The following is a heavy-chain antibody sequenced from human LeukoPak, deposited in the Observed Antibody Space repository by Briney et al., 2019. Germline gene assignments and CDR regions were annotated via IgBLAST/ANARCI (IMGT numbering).Heavy chain of an antibody. D-gene: IGHD4-23*01. Sequence: PSETLSLTCTVSGGSISSSSYYWGWIRQPPGKGLEWIGTVYYSGNTYYNPSLMSRVTISVDTSKNQFSLRLSSVTAADTAVYYCARLLTNGGCFDYWGQGTLVIVSS. V-gene: IGHV4-39*01. CDR2: VYYSGNT. CDR1: GGSISSSSYY. J-gene: IGHJ4*02. CDR3: ARLLTNGGCFDY.